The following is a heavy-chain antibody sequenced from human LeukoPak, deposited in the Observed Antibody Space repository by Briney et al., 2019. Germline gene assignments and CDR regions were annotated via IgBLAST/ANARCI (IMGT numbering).Heavy chain of an antibody. V-gene: IGHV3-7*01. CDR1: GFTFSSYW. J-gene: IGHJ4*02. CDR3: ARDVRRSSIAAPHY. CDR2: IREDGNEK. D-gene: IGHD6-6*01. Sequence: PGGSLRLSCAASGFTFSSYWMSWVRQAPGKGLEWVANIREDGNEKYYADSVKGQFTISRDNAKNSLFLQMDSLRAEDTAVYYCARDVRRSSIAAPHYWGQGTLVTVSS.